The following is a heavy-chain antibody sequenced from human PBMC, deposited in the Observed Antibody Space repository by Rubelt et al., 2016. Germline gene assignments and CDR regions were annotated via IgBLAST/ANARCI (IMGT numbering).Heavy chain of an antibody. J-gene: IGHJ3*02. V-gene: IGHV3-21*01. Sequence: GKGLEWVSSISSSSSYIYYADSVKGRFTISRDNAKNSLYMQMNSLRAEDTAVYYCARAGSQSHYDAFDIWGQGAMVTVSS. D-gene: IGHD3-10*01. CDR2: ISSSSSYI. CDR3: ARAGSQSHYDAFDI.